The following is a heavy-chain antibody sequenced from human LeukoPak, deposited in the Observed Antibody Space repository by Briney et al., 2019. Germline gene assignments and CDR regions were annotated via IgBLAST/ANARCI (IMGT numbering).Heavy chain of an antibody. J-gene: IGHJ5*02. CDR1: GYSISSGYY. CDR3: ARHLVVTSGLNWFDP. CDR2: IYYRGST. D-gene: IGHD4-23*01. Sequence: SETLSLTCTVSGYSISSGYYWGWIRQPPGRELEWIASIYYRGSTHYNPSLASLKSRVTISGDTSKNQFSLTLSSVTAADTAVYHCARHLVVTSGLNWFDPWGQGTLVTVSS. V-gene: IGHV4-38-2*02.